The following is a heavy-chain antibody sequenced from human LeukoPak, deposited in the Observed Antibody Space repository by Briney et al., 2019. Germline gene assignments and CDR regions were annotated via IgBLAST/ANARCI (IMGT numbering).Heavy chain of an antibody. CDR3: ARSRFDAFDI. J-gene: IGHJ3*02. CDR2: IYYSGRT. D-gene: IGHD3-10*01. V-gene: IGHV4-28*06. Sequence: SETLSLTCAVSGYSISSSNWWGWIRQPPGKGLEWIGYIYYSGRTNYNPPLKSRVTMSVDTSKNQFSLKLSSVTALDTAVYYCARSRFDAFDIWGQGTMVTVSS. CDR1: GYSISSSNW.